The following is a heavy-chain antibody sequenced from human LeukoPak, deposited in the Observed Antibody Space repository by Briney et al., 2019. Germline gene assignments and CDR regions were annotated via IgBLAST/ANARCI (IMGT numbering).Heavy chain of an antibody. J-gene: IGHJ4*02. Sequence: GGSLRLSCAASGFPFSSCAMSWVRQAPGKGLEWVAAINGGGDNTYYADSVRGRFTISRDTSKSTLILQMNGLRGEDTALYYCAKDLWSVAVSGLDHWGQGTRVTVSS. D-gene: IGHD3-3*01. CDR1: GFPFSSCA. V-gene: IGHV3-23*01. CDR3: AKDLWSVAVSGLDH. CDR2: INGGGDNT.